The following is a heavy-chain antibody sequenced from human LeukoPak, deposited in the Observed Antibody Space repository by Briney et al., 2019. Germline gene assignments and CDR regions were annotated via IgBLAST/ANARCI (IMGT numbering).Heavy chain of an antibody. Sequence: GGSLRLSCAASGFTFSSWDIHWVRHSTGKGLEWVSTITTTGDTYYPDSVKGRFTISRENAKNSLYLQMNSLRAGDTAVYYCAKHDFLTGHFDYWGQGTLVTVSS. D-gene: IGHD3-9*01. CDR3: AKHDFLTGHFDY. CDR1: GFTFSSWD. CDR2: ITTTGDT. V-gene: IGHV3-13*01. J-gene: IGHJ4*02.